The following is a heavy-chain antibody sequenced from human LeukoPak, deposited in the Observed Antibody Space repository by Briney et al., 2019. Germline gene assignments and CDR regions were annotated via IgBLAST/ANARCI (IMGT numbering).Heavy chain of an antibody. D-gene: IGHD2-15*01. CDR3: ARELLLAAAGEGY. CDR1: GFTFSSYW. J-gene: IGHJ4*02. Sequence: GGSLRLSCAASGFTFSSYWMSWVRQAPGKGLEWVANIKQDGSEKHYVDSVKGRFTISGDNAKNSLYLQMNSLRAEDTAVYYCARELLLAAAGEGYWGQGTLVTVSS. V-gene: IGHV3-7*01. CDR2: IKQDGSEK.